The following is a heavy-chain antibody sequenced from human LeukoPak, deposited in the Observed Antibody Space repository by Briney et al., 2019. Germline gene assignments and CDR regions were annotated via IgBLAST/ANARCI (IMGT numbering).Heavy chain of an antibody. CDR3: ARETVPAATTNWFDP. CDR2: IYTSGST. D-gene: IGHD2-2*01. Sequence: MSSETLSLTCTVSGGSISSGSYYWSWIRQPAGKGLEWIGRIYTSGSTNYNPSLKSRVTISVDTSKNQFSLKLSSVTAADTAVYYCARETVPAATTNWFDPWGQGTLVTVSS. V-gene: IGHV4-61*02. J-gene: IGHJ5*02. CDR1: GGSISSGSYY.